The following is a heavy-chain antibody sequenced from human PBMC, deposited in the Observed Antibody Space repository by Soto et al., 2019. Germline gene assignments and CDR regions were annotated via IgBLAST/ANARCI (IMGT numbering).Heavy chain of an antibody. Sequence: QITLKESGPTLVKPTQTRTLTCTFSGFSLRTSGAGVGWIRQPPGKALEWLSLIYWDNDKRYSPSLRSRLTIIKDSSKIQVVRTVATVDPVETATYYCAHTYETTWRNFGYWAQGILVTVSS. CDR3: AHTYETTWRNFGY. D-gene: IGHD3-22*01. J-gene: IGHJ4*02. CDR1: GFSLRTSGAG. CDR2: IYWDNDK. V-gene: IGHV2-5*02.